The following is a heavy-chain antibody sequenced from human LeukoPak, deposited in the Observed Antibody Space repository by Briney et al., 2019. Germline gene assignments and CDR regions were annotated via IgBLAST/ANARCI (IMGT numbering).Heavy chain of an antibody. CDR2: ISAYNGNT. D-gene: IGHD5-24*01. CDR1: GGTFSSYA. J-gene: IGHJ4*02. CDR3: ARDLDGYNPRDY. V-gene: IGHV1-18*01. Sequence: ASVKVSCKASGGTFSSYAISWVRQAPGQGLEWMGWISAYNGNTNYAQKLQGRVTMTTDTSTSTAYMELRSLRSDGTAVYYCARDLDGYNPRDYWGQGTLVTVSS.